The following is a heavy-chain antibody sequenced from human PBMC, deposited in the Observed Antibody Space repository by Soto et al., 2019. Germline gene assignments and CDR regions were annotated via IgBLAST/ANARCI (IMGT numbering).Heavy chain of an antibody. D-gene: IGHD5-18*01. J-gene: IGHJ6*02. CDR1: GGSISSYY. CDR3: ARGTGYSYGLNYYGMDV. CDR2: IYYSGST. Sequence: SETLSLTCTVSGGSISSYYWSWIRQPPGKGLEWIGYIYYSGSTNYNPSLKSRVTISVDTSKNQFSLKLSSVTAADTAVYYCARGTGYSYGLNYYGMDVWGQGTTVTVSS. V-gene: IGHV4-59*01.